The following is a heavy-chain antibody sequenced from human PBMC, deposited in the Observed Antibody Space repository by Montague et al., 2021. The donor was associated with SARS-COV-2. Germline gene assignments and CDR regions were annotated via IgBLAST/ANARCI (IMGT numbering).Heavy chain of an antibody. V-gene: IGHV4-34*01. CDR2: INHSGST. CDR3: ARGRTVTTFYAYYVMDV. D-gene: IGHD4-17*01. Sequence: SETLSLTCAVYGGSFSGYYWSWIRQPPGKGLEWIGVINHSGSTNYNPSLKSRVTISVDTSKNQFSLKLSSLTAADTAVYYCARGRTVTTFYAYYVMDVWGQGTTVTVSS. J-gene: IGHJ6*02. CDR1: GGSFSGYY.